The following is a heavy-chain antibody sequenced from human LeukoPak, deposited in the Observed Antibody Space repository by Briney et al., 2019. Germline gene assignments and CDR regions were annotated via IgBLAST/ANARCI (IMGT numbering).Heavy chain of an antibody. CDR2: ISSSSSTI. J-gene: IGHJ5*02. CDR1: GFTFSSYS. D-gene: IGHD6-13*01. V-gene: IGHV3-48*04. CDR3: ARGRKGGAAALGARPNWFDP. Sequence: PGGSLRLSCAASGFTFSSYSMNWVRQAPGKGLEWVSYISSSSSTIYYADSVKGRFTISRDNAKNSLYLQMNSLRAEDTAVYYCARGRKGGAAALGARPNWFDPWGQGTLVTVSS.